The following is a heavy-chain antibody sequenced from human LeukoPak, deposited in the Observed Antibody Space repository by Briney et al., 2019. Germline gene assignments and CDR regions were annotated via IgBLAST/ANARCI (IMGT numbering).Heavy chain of an antibody. V-gene: IGHV4-4*07. D-gene: IGHD6-19*01. CDR2: IYTSGST. J-gene: IGHJ4*02. CDR3: ARGSYSSGWYDY. Sequence: SETLSLTCTVSGGSLSSYYWSWIRQPAGKGLEWIGRIYTSGSTNYNPSLKSRVTMSVDTSKNQFSLKLSSVTAADTAVYYCARGSYSSGWYDYWGQGTLVTVSS. CDR1: GGSLSSYY.